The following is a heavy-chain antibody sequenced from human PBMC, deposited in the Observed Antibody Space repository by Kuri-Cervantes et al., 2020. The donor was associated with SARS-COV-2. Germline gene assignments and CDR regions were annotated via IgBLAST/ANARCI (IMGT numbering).Heavy chain of an antibody. CDR2: VSYDGSSK. Sequence: GGSLRLSCAASGFIFNRFAIQWVRQAPGKGLEWVAVVSYDGSSKYYADSVKGRFTISRDNSKNTLYLQMNSLRAEDTAVYYCAKWGMYDSSGYGFDPWGQGTLVTVSS. V-gene: IGHV3-30-3*02. CDR3: AKWGMYDSSGYGFDP. CDR1: GFIFNRFA. D-gene: IGHD3-22*01. J-gene: IGHJ5*02.